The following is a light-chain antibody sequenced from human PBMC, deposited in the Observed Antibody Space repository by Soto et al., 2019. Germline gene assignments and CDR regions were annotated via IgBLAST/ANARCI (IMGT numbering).Light chain of an antibody. CDR1: QNVGIY. J-gene: IGKJ5*01. CDR2: DAS. V-gene: IGKV3-11*01. CDR3: QRYGSSPLIT. Sequence: EVVLTQSPATLSLSPGERATLSCRASQNVGIYLAWYQQKPGQAPRLLIYDASNRATGIPARFSGSGSATDFTLTISSLEAEDFAVYFCQRYGSSPLITFGQGTRLEIK.